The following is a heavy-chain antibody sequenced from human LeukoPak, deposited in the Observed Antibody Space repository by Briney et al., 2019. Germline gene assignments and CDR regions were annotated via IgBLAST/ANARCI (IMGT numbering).Heavy chain of an antibody. D-gene: IGHD3-3*01. V-gene: IGHV3-23*01. Sequence: GGSLRLSCAATGRTFSSYAMSWLRQAPGKGLEWVSAISGSSGHTYYADSVKGRFTISRDNSKNTLYLQMNSLRAEDTAAYYCAKVGFSDMEWLLYSVHWGQGTLVTVSS. CDR3: AKVGFSDMEWLLYSVH. J-gene: IGHJ4*02. CDR2: ISGSSGHT. CDR1: GRTFSSYA.